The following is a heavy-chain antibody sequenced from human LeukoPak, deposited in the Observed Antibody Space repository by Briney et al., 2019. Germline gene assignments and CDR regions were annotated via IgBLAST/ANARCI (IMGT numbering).Heavy chain of an antibody. J-gene: IGHJ4*02. Sequence: GGSLRLSCAASGFTVSSNYMSWVRQAPGKGLEWVSVIYSGGSTYYADSVKGRFTISRDNSKDTLFLQINSLRAEDTAVYYCAKDRDASYYYDSSAYGHWGQGTLVTVSS. V-gene: IGHV3-53*01. D-gene: IGHD3-22*01. CDR3: AKDRDASYYYDSSAYGH. CDR1: GFTVSSNY. CDR2: IYSGGST.